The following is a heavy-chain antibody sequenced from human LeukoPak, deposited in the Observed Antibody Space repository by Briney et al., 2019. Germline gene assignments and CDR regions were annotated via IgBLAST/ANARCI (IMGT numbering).Heavy chain of an antibody. D-gene: IGHD1-1*01. CDR1: GFTFSSYS. Sequence: GGSLRLSCAASGFTFSSYSMNWVRQAPGKGLEWVSSISSSSSYIYYADSVKGRSTISRDNAKNSLYLQMNSLRAEDTAVYYCATPRNDGGSYYFDYWGQGTLVTVSS. J-gene: IGHJ4*02. V-gene: IGHV3-21*01. CDR3: ATPRNDGGSYYFDY. CDR2: ISSSSSYI.